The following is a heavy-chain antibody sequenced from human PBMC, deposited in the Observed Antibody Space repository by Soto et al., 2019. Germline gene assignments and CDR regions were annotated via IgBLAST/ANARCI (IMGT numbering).Heavy chain of an antibody. CDR2: IIPSGST. V-gene: IGHV4-34*01. CDR3: ARGFDYDILTGYSPYYYYGMDV. J-gene: IGHJ6*02. D-gene: IGHD3-9*01. Sequence: SETLSLTCAVYGGSFSGYYWSWIRQPPGKGLEWIGEIIPSGSTNYNPSLKSRVTISVDTSKNQFSLKLSSVTAADTAVYYFARGFDYDILTGYSPYYYYGMDVWGQGTTVTVSS. CDR1: GGSFSGYY.